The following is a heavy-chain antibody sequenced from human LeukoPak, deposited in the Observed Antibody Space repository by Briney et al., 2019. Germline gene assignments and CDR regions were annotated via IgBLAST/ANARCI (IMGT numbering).Heavy chain of an antibody. Sequence: RSGGSLRLSCAASGFTFSSYDMTWVRQAPGRGLEWVSSIRPSGDNTYYGDSVKGRFTISRDNSKNTVYLQMNNMRVDDTALYYCARVAGWHWFDTWGQGTLVAVSS. D-gene: IGHD6-19*01. CDR3: ARVAGWHWFDT. CDR2: IRPSGDNT. V-gene: IGHV3-23*01. CDR1: GFTFSSYD. J-gene: IGHJ5*02.